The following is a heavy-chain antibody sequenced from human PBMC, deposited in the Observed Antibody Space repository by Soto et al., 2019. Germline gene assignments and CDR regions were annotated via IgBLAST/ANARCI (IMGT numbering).Heavy chain of an antibody. CDR2: INHSGIT. V-gene: IGHV4-34*01. CDR3: GRGAMVRGVPDYYYYYMDV. J-gene: IGHJ6*03. D-gene: IGHD3-10*01. Sequence: ASETLSLTCAVYGGSFSGYYWSWIRQPPGKGLEWIGEINHSGITNYNPSLKSRVTISVDTSKNQFSLKLSSVTAADTAVYYCGRGAMVRGVPDYYYYYMDVWGKGTTVTVSS. CDR1: GGSFSGYY.